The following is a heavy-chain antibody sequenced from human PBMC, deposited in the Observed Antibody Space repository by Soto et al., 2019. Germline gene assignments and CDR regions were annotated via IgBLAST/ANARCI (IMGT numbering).Heavy chain of an antibody. CDR3: ARDAMYTDEQALGMDV. CDR2: IYYSGST. V-gene: IGHV4-59*01. J-gene: IGHJ6*02. Sequence: QVQLQESGPGLVKPSETLSLTCTVSGGSISSYYWSWIRQPPGKGLEWIGYIYYSGSTNYNPSLKSRVTLSVDTSKSRCALKLSSVTAADTAVYYCARDAMYTDEQALGMDVWVQGTTVTVSS. CDR1: GGSISSYY. D-gene: IGHD2-2*02.